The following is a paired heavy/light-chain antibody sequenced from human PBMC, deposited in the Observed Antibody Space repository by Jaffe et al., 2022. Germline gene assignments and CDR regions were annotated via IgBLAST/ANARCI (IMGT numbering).Light chain of an antibody. CDR3: SSYTTRSTYV. V-gene: IGLV2-14*03. Sequence: QSALTQPASVSGSPGQSITISCTGTSSDIGFTNHVSWYQQHPDKAPKLLIYELTDRASGVSDRFSGSKSGNTASLTISGLRAEDEADYYCSSYTTRSTYVFGSGTTVTVL. CDR1: SSDIGFTNH. CDR2: ELT. J-gene: IGLJ1*01.
Heavy chain of an antibody. J-gene: IGHJ4*02. CDR1: GFIFSGYP. CDR3: AKELPLIGPHFDS. D-gene: IGHD3-22*01. V-gene: IGHV3-23*01. CDR2: IDSGGGGT. Sequence: EVQLLESGGGLVQPGGSLRLSCAASGFIFSGYPMTWVRQAPGKGLEWVSTIDSGGGGTFYPDSVKGRFTISRDNSKNTLYLLMDSLRADDTAVYYCAKELPLIGPHFDSWGQGTLVTVSS.